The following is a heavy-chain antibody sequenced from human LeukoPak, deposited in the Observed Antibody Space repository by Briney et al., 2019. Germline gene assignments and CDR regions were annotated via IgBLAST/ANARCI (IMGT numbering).Heavy chain of an antibody. V-gene: IGHV3-30*18. CDR3: AKAFRYGYGNDDY. D-gene: IGHD5-18*01. J-gene: IGHJ4*02. CDR1: GFTFSSYG. Sequence: GGSLRLSCAASGFTFSSYGMHWVRQAPGKGLEWVAVISYDGSNKYYADSVKGRFTISRDNSKNTLYLQMNSLRAEDTAVYYCAKAFRYGYGNDDYWGQGTLVTVSS. CDR2: ISYDGSNK.